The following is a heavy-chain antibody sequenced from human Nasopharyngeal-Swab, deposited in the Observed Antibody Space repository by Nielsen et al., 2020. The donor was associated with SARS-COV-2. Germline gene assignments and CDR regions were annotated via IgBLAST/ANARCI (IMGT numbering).Heavy chain of an antibody. V-gene: IGHV3-23*01. CDR2: ISGSGFT. J-gene: IGHJ5*02. D-gene: IGHD3-22*01. Sequence: VRQAPGKGLEWVSSISGSGFTYYSDSVKGRFTISRDNSMDTLYLQMNSLRAEDTATYYCAKDWLYTSAWYGGSWGQGTLVTVS. CDR3: AKDWLYTSAWYGGS.